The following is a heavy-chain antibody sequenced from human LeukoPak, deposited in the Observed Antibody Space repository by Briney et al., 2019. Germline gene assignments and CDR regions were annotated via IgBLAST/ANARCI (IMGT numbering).Heavy chain of an antibody. CDR1: GYTFTSYD. Sequence: ASVKVSCKASGYTFTSYDINWARQATGQGLEWMGWMNPNSGNTGYAQKFQGRVTMTRDTSTSTVYMELSSLRSEDTAVYYCARDGTGYSSSCPDYWGQGTLVTVSS. D-gene: IGHD6-13*01. CDR2: MNPNSGNT. J-gene: IGHJ4*02. CDR3: ARDGTGYSSSCPDY. V-gene: IGHV1-8*01.